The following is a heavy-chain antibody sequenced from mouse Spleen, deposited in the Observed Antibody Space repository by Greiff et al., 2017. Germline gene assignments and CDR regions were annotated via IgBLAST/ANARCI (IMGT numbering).Heavy chain of an antibody. V-gene: IGHV1-81*01. CDR1: GYTFTSYG. Sequence: QVQLKQSGAELARPGASVKLSCKASGYTFTSYGISWVKQRTGQGLEWIGEIYPRSGNTYYNEKFKGKATLTADKSSSTAYMELRSLTSEDSAVYFCARREGWGQGTTLTVSS. CDR3: ARREG. J-gene: IGHJ2*01. CDR2: IYPRSGNT.